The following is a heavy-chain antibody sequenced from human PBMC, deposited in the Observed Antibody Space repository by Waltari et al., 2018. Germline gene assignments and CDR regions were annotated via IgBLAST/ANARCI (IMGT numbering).Heavy chain of an antibody. V-gene: IGHV1-69*01. J-gene: IGHJ6*02. D-gene: IGHD6-13*01. CDR3: ARDASSSASHYYYGMDV. CDR2: IIPIFGTA. CDR1: GGTFSSYA. Sequence: QVQLVQSGAEVKKPGSSVKVSCKASGGTFSSYAISWVRQAPGQGLEWMGGIIPIFGTANYAQKFQGRVTITADESTSTAYMELSSLRSEDTAVYYCARDASSSASHYYYGMDVWGQGTTVTVSS.